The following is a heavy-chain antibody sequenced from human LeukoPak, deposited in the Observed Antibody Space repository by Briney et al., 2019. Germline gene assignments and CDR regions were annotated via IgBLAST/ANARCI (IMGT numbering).Heavy chain of an antibody. V-gene: IGHV1-2*02. D-gene: IGHD3-10*01. CDR2: INPNSGGT. Sequence: ASVTVSCKASGYTFTGYYMHWVRQAPGQGLEWMGWINPNSGGTNYAQKFQGRVTMTRDTSISTAYMELSRLRSDDTAVYYCARLSRLLWFGELLSSFDYWGQGTLVTVSS. CDR3: ARLSRLLWFGELLSSFDY. J-gene: IGHJ4*02. CDR1: GYTFTGYY.